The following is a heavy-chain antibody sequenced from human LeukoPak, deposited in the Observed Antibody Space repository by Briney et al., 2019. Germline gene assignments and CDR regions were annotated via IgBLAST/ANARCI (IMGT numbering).Heavy chain of an antibody. CDR3: AREFAWEPLFN. J-gene: IGHJ4*02. D-gene: IGHD1-26*01. Sequence: SQTLSLTCTVSGGSISSGDYYWSWIRQPPGKGLEWIGYISYSGSTYYNPSLKSRVTMSVDTSKNQFSLKLSSVTAADTAVYYCAREFAWEPLFNWGLGTLVTVSS. V-gene: IGHV4-30-4*01. CDR2: ISYSGST. CDR1: GGSISSGDYY.